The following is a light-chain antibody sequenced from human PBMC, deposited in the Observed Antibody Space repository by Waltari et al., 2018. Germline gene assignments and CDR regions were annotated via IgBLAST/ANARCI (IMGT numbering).Light chain of an antibody. Sequence: SYELTQPPSVSVSPGQTARITCSGDALPKQYAYWYQQKPGQAPVLVIYTDRERPSGIPERFSGSSSGTTVTLTISGVQAEDEADYYCQSADSSGTYVVFGGGTKLTVL. V-gene: IGLV3-25*03. CDR1: ALPKQY. J-gene: IGLJ2*01. CDR2: TDR. CDR3: QSADSSGTYVV.